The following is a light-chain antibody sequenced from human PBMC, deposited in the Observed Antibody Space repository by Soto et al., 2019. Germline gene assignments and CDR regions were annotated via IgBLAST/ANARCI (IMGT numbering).Light chain of an antibody. V-gene: IGKV1-5*03. CDR1: QSIQHW. CDR2: QTS. Sequence: DVQMTQSPSTLSASVGDRVTITCRASQSIQHWLAWYQQKPGKTPKVLIHQTSILLSGVPSRFSSSGSETAISLTISALQADDSATYFYQQYHIYQTFGQGTKVEI. CDR3: QQYHIYQT. J-gene: IGKJ1*01.